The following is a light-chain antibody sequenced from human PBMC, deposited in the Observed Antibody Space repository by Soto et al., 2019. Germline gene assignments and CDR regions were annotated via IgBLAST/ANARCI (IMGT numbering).Light chain of an antibody. V-gene: IGKV1-12*01. CDR2: LTA. J-gene: IGKJ1*01. CDR1: QGISNY. Sequence: DIQMTQSPSSVSASVGDSVTITCRASQGISNYLAWYQQKPGKAPKLLIYLTASLQSGVPSRFSGSGSGTDFTLIISSLQHEDFATYYCRQAKSFPWTLGQGTKVDI. CDR3: RQAKSFPWT.